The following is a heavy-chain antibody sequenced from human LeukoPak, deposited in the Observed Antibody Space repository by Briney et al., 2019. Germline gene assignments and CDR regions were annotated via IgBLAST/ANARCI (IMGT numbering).Heavy chain of an antibody. V-gene: IGHV3-48*02. CDR2: ISSSSDTI. Sequence: QPGGSLRLSCAASGLTFTGYSMNWVRPAPGKGLEWVSFISSSSDTIYYADSVKGRFTISRDNAKNSLYLQMTSLRDDDTAVYYCARVRGATAVTMYFDFWGQGTLVTVSS. J-gene: IGHJ4*02. CDR3: ARVRGATAVTMYFDF. CDR1: GLTFTGYS. D-gene: IGHD4-23*01.